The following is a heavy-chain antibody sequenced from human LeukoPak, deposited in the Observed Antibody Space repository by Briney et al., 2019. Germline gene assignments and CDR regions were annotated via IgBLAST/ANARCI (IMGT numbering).Heavy chain of an antibody. CDR1: GFTFSSYA. CDR3: AKYYRFGPDAFDI. D-gene: IGHD3-10*01. V-gene: IGHV3-23*01. J-gene: IGHJ3*02. CDR2: ISGSGGST. Sequence: GGSLRLSCAASGFTFSSYAMSWVRQAPGKGPEWVSAISGSGGSTYYADSVKGRFTISRDNSKNTLYLQMNRLRAEDTAVYYCAKYYRFGPDAFDIWGQGTMVTVSS.